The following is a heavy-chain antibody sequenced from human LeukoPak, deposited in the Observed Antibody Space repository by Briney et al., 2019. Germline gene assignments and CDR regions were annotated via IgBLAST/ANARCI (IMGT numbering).Heavy chain of an antibody. J-gene: IGHJ4*02. Sequence: PGGSLRLSCAASGFTFSSYAMSWVRQAPGKGLEWVSAISGSGGSTHYADSVKGRFTISRDNSKNTLYLQMNSLRAEDTAVYYCAKVAIDILTGFPEDPYFDYWGQGTLVTVSS. CDR3: AKVAIDILTGFPEDPYFDY. D-gene: IGHD3-9*01. CDR2: ISGSGGST. CDR1: GFTFSSYA. V-gene: IGHV3-23*01.